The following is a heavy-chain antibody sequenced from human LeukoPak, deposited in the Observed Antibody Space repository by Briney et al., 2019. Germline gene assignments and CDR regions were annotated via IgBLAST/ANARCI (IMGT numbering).Heavy chain of an antibody. CDR3: ARDSLTTVTTYNWFDP. CDR1: GYAFTSYY. D-gene: IGHD4-17*01. Sequence: ASVKVSCKASGYAFTSYYMHWVRQAPGQGLEWMGWINPNSGGTNYAQKFQGRVTMTRDTSISTAYMELSRLRSDDTAVYYCARDSLTTVTTYNWFDPWGQGTLVTVSS. J-gene: IGHJ5*02. CDR2: INPNSGGT. V-gene: IGHV1-2*02.